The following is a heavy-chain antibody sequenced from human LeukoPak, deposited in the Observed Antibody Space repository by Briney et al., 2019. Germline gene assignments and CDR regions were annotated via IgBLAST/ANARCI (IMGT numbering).Heavy chain of an antibody. CDR3: ARQSSAYSSSWDY. CDR1: GYTFTYYW. V-gene: IGHV5-51*01. J-gene: IGHJ4*02. D-gene: IGHD6-19*01. CDR2: ISPPDSDT. Sequence: GEPLKISCEGSGYTFTYYWIGWVRQMPGKGLAWMGIISPPDSDTRYSPSFQGQVTISVDKSINTAYLQWSSLQASDTATYYCARQSSAYSSSWDYWGRGTLVTVSS.